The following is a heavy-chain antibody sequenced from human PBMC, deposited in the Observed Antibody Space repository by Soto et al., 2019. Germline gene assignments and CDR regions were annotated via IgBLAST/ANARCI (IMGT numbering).Heavy chain of an antibody. CDR2: IYTSGST. Sequence: PSGTLSLTCTVSGGSISSYYWSWIRQPAGKGLEWIGRIYTSGSTNYNPSLKSRVTMSVDTSKNQFSLKLSSVTAADTAVYYCAREQTIFGVLITYFAYRGQGTLVTVSS. J-gene: IGHJ4*02. D-gene: IGHD3-3*01. CDR3: AREQTIFGVLITYFAY. V-gene: IGHV4-4*07. CDR1: GGSISSYY.